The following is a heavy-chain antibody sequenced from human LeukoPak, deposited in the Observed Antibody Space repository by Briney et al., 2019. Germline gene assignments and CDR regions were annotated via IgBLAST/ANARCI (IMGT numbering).Heavy chain of an antibody. Sequence: PSETLSLTCAVSGGSISSGGYSWSWIRQPPGKGLEWIGYIYHSGSTNYNPSLKSRVTISVDTSKNQFSLRLSSVTAADTAVYYCARAPILVGGMDAFDIWGQGTMVTVSS. D-gene: IGHD1-26*01. J-gene: IGHJ3*02. CDR1: GGSISSGGYS. V-gene: IGHV4-30-2*01. CDR3: ARAPILVGGMDAFDI. CDR2: IYHSGST.